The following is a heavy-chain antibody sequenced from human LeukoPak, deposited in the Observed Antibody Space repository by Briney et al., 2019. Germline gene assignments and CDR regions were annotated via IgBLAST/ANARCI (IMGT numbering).Heavy chain of an antibody. J-gene: IGHJ4*02. CDR3: ARDRGWGDRPPAYFDF. Sequence: PGGSLRLSCAASGFTFSSYSMNWVRQAPGKGLEWVSSISSTSSYIYSADSMKGRFTISRDNAKNSLSLQMNSLRAEDTAVYYCARDRGWGDRPPAYFDFWGQGTLVTVSA. V-gene: IGHV3-21*01. CDR2: ISSTSSYI. D-gene: IGHD2-2*01. CDR1: GFTFSSYS.